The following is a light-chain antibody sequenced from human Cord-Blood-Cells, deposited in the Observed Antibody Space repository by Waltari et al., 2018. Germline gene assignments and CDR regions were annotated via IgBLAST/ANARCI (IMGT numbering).Light chain of an antibody. J-gene: IGLJ2*01. CDR1: SSDVGSYNL. CDR3: CSYAGSSNVV. Sequence: QSALTQPASVSGSPGQSITISCTRTSSDVGSYNLVSWYQQHPGKAPKLMIYEGSKRPSGVSNRFSGSKSGNTASLTISGLQAEDEADYYCCSYAGSSNVVFGGGTKLTVL. CDR2: EGS. V-gene: IGLV2-23*01.